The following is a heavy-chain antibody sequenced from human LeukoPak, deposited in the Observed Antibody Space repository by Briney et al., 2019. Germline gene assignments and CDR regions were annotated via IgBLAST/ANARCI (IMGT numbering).Heavy chain of an antibody. CDR3: TRVRDLVGFDP. D-gene: IGHD1-26*01. CDR1: GFTFGDYA. J-gene: IGHJ5*02. V-gene: IGHV3-49*03. Sequence: PGGSLRLSCTASGFTFGDYAMSWFRQAPGKGLEWGGFIRSKAYGGTTEYAASVKGRFTISRDDSKSIAYLQMNSLKTEDTAVYYCTRVRDLVGFDPWGQGTLVTVSS. CDR2: IRSKAYGGTT.